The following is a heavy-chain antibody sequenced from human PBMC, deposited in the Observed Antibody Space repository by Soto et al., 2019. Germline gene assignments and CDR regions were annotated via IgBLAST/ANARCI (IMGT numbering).Heavy chain of an antibody. CDR2: INHSGST. J-gene: IGHJ5*02. CDR3: ARNRIRVWFGELSYFDP. V-gene: IGHV4-34*01. D-gene: IGHD3-10*01. Sequence: QVQLQQWGAGLLKPSETLSLTCAVYGGSFSGYYWSWIRQPPGKGLEWIGEINHSGSTNYNPSLKSRVTISVDTSTNQFSLKLSSVTAADTAVYYCARNRIRVWFGELSYFDPWGQGTLVTVSS. CDR1: GGSFSGYY.